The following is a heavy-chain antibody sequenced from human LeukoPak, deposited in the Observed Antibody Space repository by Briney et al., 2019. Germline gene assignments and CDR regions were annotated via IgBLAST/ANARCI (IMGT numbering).Heavy chain of an antibody. Sequence: GGSLRLSCAASGFTFSDYYMSWIRQAPGKGLEWVSYISSSGSTIYYADSVKGRFTISRDNAKNSLYLQMNSLRAEDTAVYYCARDPPTRHYYDFWSGYPAPFDYWGQGTLVTVSS. CDR1: GFTFSDYY. D-gene: IGHD3-3*01. V-gene: IGHV3-11*01. CDR2: ISSSGSTI. J-gene: IGHJ4*02. CDR3: ARDPPTRHYYDFWSGYPAPFDY.